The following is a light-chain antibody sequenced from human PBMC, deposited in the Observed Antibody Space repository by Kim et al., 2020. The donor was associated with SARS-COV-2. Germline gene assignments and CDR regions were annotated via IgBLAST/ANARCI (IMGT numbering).Light chain of an antibody. J-gene: IGLJ3*02. Sequence: SSELTQDPAVSVALGQTVRITCQGDSLRTYYASWYQQKPGQAPILVIYDKNNRPSGIPDRFSGSSSGNTASLTITGAQAEDEADYYCNSRDSSANQGVFG. CDR2: DKN. V-gene: IGLV3-19*01. CDR1: SLRTYY. CDR3: NSRDSSANQGV.